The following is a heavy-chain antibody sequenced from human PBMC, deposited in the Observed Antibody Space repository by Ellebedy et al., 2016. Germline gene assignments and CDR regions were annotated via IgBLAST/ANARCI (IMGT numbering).Heavy chain of an antibody. Sequence: ASVKVSCKASGYTFTSYDINWVRQVTGQGPEWMGRMNPNSGNTGYAQKFQGRVTMTRNTSVSTAYMELSSLRSEDTAVYYCARVTGSDESLWYWGQGTLVTVSS. CDR3: ARVTGSDESLWY. CDR1: GYTFTSYD. V-gene: IGHV1-8*01. CDR2: MNPNSGNT. J-gene: IGHJ4*02. D-gene: IGHD2-21*01.